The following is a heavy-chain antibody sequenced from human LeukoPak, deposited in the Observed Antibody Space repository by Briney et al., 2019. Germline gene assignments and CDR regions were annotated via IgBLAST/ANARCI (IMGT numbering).Heavy chain of an antibody. CDR1: GFTFSDYS. D-gene: IGHD3-3*01. CDR3: ARVAQMTIFGVAHSLYYMDV. CDR2: INPTSTSI. Sequence: NPGGSLRLSCAASGFTFSDYSINWVRQAPGKGIEWVSSINPTSTSIYYADAVRGRFTISRDNAKNSLYLQMNTLRAEDTAVYFCARVAQMTIFGVAHSLYYMDVWGIGTTVTVSS. J-gene: IGHJ6*03. V-gene: IGHV3-21*01.